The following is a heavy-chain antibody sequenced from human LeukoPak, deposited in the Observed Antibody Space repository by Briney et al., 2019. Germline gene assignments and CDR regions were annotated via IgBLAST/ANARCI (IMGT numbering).Heavy chain of an antibody. Sequence: GGSLRLSCAATGFTFDDYAMHWVRQAPGKGLECVSLITSDGYNTYYADSVRGRFTISRDNSKDSLFLQINSLRTDDTALYYCAKDVRDRGYADCWGQGTLVTVSS. CDR1: GFTFDDYA. D-gene: IGHD3-22*01. J-gene: IGHJ4*02. CDR3: AKDVRDRGYADC. CDR2: ITSDGYNT. V-gene: IGHV3-43*02.